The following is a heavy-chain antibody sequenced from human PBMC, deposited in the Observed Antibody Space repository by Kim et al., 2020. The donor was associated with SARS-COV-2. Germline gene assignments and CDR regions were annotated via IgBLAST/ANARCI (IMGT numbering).Heavy chain of an antibody. CDR2: INHSGST. CDR3: ARGVWWLRGWFDP. V-gene: IGHV4-34*01. J-gene: IGHJ5*02. CDR1: GGSFSGYY. D-gene: IGHD5-12*01. Sequence: SETLFLTCAVYGGSFSGYYWSWIRQPPGKGLEWIGEINHSGSTNYNPSLKSRVTISVDTSKNQFSQKLSSVTAADTAVYYCARGVWWLRGWFDPWGQGTLVTGSS.